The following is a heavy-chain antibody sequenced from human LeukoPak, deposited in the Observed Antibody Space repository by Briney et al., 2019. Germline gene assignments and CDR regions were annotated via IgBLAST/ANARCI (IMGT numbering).Heavy chain of an antibody. D-gene: IGHD5-18*01. Sequence: GGSLGLSCAASGFTFSSYAMSWVRQAPGKGLEWVSAISGSGGSTYYADSVKGRFTISRDNSKNTLYLQMNSLRAEDTAVYYCAKVQAGYSYGIDYWGQGTLVTVSS. J-gene: IGHJ4*02. CDR1: GFTFSSYA. CDR2: ISGSGGST. V-gene: IGHV3-23*01. CDR3: AKVQAGYSYGIDY.